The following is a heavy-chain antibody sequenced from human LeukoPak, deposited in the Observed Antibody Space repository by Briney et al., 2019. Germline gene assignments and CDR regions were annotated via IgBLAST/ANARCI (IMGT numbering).Heavy chain of an antibody. V-gene: IGHV4-4*07. CDR1: GGSISSYY. CDR2: IYTSGST. D-gene: IGHD3/OR15-3a*01. J-gene: IGHJ4*02. Sequence: PSETLSLTCTVSGGSISSYYWSWIRQPAGKGLEWIGRIYTSGSTNHNPSLKSRVSISIDTSKNQFSLRLTSVTAADTAVYYCARQTGSGLFILPGGQGTLVTVSS. CDR3: ARQTGSGLFILP.